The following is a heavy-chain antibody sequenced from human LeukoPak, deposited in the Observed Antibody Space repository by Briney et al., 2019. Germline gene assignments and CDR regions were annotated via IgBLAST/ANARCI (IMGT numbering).Heavy chain of an antibody. Sequence: PGGSLRLSCAASGFTFSISWMHWVRQAPGKGLAWISYINSDGSRTDYADSVRGRFTISRDNAKNTLYLQMNTLRVEDTAVYYCTRDLMDYDVSTGLHHYYMDVWGQGTTVTVFS. CDR1: GFTFSISW. CDR3: TRDLMDYDVSTGLHHYYMDV. V-gene: IGHV3-74*01. D-gene: IGHD3-9*01. CDR2: INSDGSRT. J-gene: IGHJ6*02.